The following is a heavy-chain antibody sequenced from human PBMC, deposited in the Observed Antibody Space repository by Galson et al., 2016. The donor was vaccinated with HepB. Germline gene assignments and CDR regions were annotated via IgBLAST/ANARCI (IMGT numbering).Heavy chain of an antibody. J-gene: IGHJ4*02. CDR3: AKWSDISGWST. CDR2: IDPTDSYT. V-gene: IGHV5-10-1*01. CDR1: GYSFTSYW. D-gene: IGHD6-19*01. Sequence: QSGAEVKKPGESLRISCKGSGYSFTSYWISWVRQKPGKGLGWMGRIDPTDSYTNYGPSFQGHVTISTDKSVSTAYLQWSSLEASDTAIYYCAKWSDISGWSTWGQGSLVTVSS.